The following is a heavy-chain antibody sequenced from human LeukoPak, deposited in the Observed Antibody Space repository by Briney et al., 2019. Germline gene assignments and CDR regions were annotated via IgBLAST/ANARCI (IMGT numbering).Heavy chain of an antibody. Sequence: SETLSLTCIVSGGSISYHYWSWLRQPPGKGLEWIGYIYYTGSTNYNPSLKSRVTMSVDTSKNQFSLKLSSVPAADTAVYYCARDQSSGWFDPWGQGTLVTVSS. D-gene: IGHD6-19*01. V-gene: IGHV4-59*11. CDR3: ARDQSSGWFDP. J-gene: IGHJ5*02. CDR2: IYYTGST. CDR1: GGSISYHY.